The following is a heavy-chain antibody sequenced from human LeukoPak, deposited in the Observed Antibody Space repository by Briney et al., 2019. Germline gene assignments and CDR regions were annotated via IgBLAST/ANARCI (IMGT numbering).Heavy chain of an antibody. D-gene: IGHD5-18*01. V-gene: IGHV4-34*01. J-gene: IGHJ4*02. Sequence: PSETLSLTCAVYGGSFSGYYWSWIRQPPGKGLEWIGEINHSGSTNYNPSLKSRVTISVDTSKNQFSLKLSSVTAADTAVYYCARGRRGRIQLWLPPDYWGQGTLVTVSS. CDR2: INHSGST. CDR3: ARGRRGRIQLWLPPDY. CDR1: GGSFSGYY.